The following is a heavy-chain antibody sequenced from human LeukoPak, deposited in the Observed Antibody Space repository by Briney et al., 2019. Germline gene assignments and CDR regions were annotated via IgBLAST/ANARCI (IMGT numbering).Heavy chain of an antibody. V-gene: IGHV4-59*08. CDR3: VRHLSAGRPAFDI. D-gene: IGHD2-15*01. CDR1: GGSINSYY. Sequence: SETLSLTCTVSGGSINSYYWSWIRQPPGKGLEWIGYIYYSWSTNYNPSLKSRVTISVDTSNNKSSLKLTSFTAADTAVYYCVRHLSAGRPAFDIWGQGTMVTVSS. CDR2: IYYSWST. J-gene: IGHJ3*02.